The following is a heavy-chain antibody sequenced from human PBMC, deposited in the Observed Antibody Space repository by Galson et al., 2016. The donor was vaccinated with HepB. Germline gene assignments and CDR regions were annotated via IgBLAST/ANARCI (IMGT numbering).Heavy chain of an antibody. V-gene: IGHV4-39*01. CDR2: FFDSDTT. Sequence: PLSLTCSVSAGSIRSAEEYWASIRQSPWEGLVWIATFFDSDTTYFNPSLMSRVSLSSDTSKSQFFLRRTPVTAADAALYFCARHSPASALRFDAFDIWGQGTVVTVTS. J-gene: IGHJ3*02. CDR3: ARHSPASALRFDAFDI. CDR1: AGSIRSAEEY. D-gene: IGHD3-10*01.